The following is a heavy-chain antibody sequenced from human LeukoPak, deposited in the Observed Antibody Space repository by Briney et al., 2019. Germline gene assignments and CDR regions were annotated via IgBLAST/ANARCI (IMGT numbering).Heavy chain of an antibody. CDR1: GFTFSSYE. CDR2: ISSSGSTI. CDR3: ARDYFGSAVAGTLVGYYFDY. J-gene: IGHJ4*02. Sequence: GGSLRLSCAASGFTFSSYEMNWVRQAPGKGLEWVSYISSSGSTIYYADSVKGRFTISRDNAKNSLYPQMSSLRAEDTAVYYCARDYFGSAVAGTLVGYYFDYWGQGTLVTVSS. V-gene: IGHV3-48*03. D-gene: IGHD6-19*01.